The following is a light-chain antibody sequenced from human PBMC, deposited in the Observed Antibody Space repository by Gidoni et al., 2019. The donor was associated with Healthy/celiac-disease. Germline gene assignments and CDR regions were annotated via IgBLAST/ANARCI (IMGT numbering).Light chain of an antibody. CDR3: AAWDYSLSVPGV. CDR1: SSNIGSTK. J-gene: IGLJ3*02. Sequence: QSVLTQQHSPAGTPGQSVTIPFAGSSSNIGSTKVYWYQQLPGTVPNLRLYRNNQRPSGVPDRFSGSKSGTSSSLSISGLRSEDEADYYCAAWDYSLSVPGVFGGWTTLTVV. CDR2: RNN. V-gene: IGLV1-47*01.